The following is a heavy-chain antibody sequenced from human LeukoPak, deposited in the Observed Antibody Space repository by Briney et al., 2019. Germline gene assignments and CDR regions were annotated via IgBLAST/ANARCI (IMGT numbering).Heavy chain of an antibody. V-gene: IGHV3-7*01. Sequence: PGGSLRLSCAASGFNISDFWMTWVRQAPGKGLEWVANIKQDGSEKYYVDSVKGRFTISRDNAKNSLYLQMNSLRAEDTAVYYCASGSSSWYLVFDYWGQGTLVTVSS. CDR1: GFNISDFW. CDR3: ASGSSSWYLVFDY. D-gene: IGHD6-13*01. CDR2: IKQDGSEK. J-gene: IGHJ4*02.